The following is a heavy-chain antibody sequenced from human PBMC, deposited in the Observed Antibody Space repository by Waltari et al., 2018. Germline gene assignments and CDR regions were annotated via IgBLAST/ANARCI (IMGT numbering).Heavy chain of an antibody. CDR3: ARDQGYCSRSNFCHFDHMDV. Sequence: EVQLVESGGDLVQPGGSLRLSCAASGFIFRTYSMNWVRQAPGTGLEGVSYISSSSKTIYYADSVKGRFRSSRDTAKTSLDLHRSSLRAEETAVSYCARDQGYCSRSNFCHFDHMDVWGNGTTVTVS. D-gene: IGHD2-2*01. V-gene: IGHV3-48*04. CDR1: GFIFRTYS. CDR2: ISSSSKTI. J-gene: IGHJ6*03.